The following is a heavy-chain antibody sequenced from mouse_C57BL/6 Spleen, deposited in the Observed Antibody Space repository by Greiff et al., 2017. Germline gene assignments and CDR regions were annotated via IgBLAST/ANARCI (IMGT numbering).Heavy chain of an antibody. V-gene: IGHV5-17*01. CDR2: ISSGSSTI. Sequence: EVKLMESGGGLVKPGGSLKLSCAASGFTFSVYGMHWVRQAPEKGLEWVAYISSGSSTIYYADTVKGRFTISRDNAKNTLFLQMTSLRSEDTAMYYCARGYGYDWYFDVWGTGTTVTVSS. D-gene: IGHD2-2*01. J-gene: IGHJ1*03. CDR3: ARGYGYDWYFDV. CDR1: GFTFSVYG.